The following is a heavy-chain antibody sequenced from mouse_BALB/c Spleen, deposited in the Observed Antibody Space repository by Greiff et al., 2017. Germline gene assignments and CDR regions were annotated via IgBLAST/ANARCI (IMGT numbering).Heavy chain of an antibody. Sequence: EVQRVESGGGLVKPGGSLKLSCAASGFTFSSYTMSWVRQTPEKRLEWVATISSGGSYTYYPDSVKGRFTISRDNAKNTLYLQMSSLKSEDTAMYYCTRDSMPAMDYWGQGTSVTVSS. CDR1: GFTFSSYT. V-gene: IGHV5-6-4*01. D-gene: IGHD2-3*01. CDR2: ISSGGSYT. J-gene: IGHJ4*01. CDR3: TRDSMPAMDY.